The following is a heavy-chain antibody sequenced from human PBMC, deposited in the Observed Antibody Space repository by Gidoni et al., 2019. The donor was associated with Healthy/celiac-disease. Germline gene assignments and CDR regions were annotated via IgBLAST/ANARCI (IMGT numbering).Heavy chain of an antibody. CDR1: GGSISSSSYY. V-gene: IGHV4-39*07. D-gene: IGHD3-3*01. J-gene: IGHJ3*02. Sequence: QLQLQESGPGLVKPSETLSLTCTVSGGSISSSSYYWGWLRQPPGKGLEWIWRIYYSVSTYYNPSLKSRVTISVDTSKNQFSLKLSSVTAADTAVYYCARDRPRSYYDFWSGYYNRDAFDIWGQGTMVTVSS. CDR2: IYYSVST. CDR3: ARDRPRSYYDFWSGYYNRDAFDI.